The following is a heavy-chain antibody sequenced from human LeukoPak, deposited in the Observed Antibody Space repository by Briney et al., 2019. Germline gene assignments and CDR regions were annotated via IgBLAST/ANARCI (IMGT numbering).Heavy chain of an antibody. J-gene: IGHJ4*02. D-gene: IGHD3-22*01. CDR2: ISPDNGNT. Sequence: ASVKVSCKASGYTFTSYGISWVRQAPGQGLEWMGWISPDNGNTNYAQKLQGRVTLNTDTTTRTAYIEMRRLRSGDTGVYYCARKSPNNYDRSGSYSWAAYWGQRTLVTVSS. CDR3: ARKSPNNYDRSGSYSWAAY. CDR1: GYTFTSYG. V-gene: IGHV1-18*01.